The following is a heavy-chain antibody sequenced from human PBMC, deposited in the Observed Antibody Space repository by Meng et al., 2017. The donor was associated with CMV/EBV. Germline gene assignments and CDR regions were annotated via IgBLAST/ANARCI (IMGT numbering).Heavy chain of an antibody. CDR1: GGSFSGYY. CDR2: INHSGST. CDR3: ARALRFLEWLPDY. D-gene: IGHD3-3*01. V-gene: IGHV4-34*01. Sequence: SETLSLTCAVYGGSFSGYYWNWIRQPPGKGLEWIGEINHSGSTNYNPSLKSRVTISVDTSKNQFSLKLSSVTAADTAVYYCARALRFLEWLPDYWGQGTLVTVSS. J-gene: IGHJ4*02.